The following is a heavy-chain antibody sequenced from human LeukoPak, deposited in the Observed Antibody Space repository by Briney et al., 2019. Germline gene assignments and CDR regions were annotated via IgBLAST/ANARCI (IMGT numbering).Heavy chain of an antibody. CDR3: ASWAPYPSPGFDY. J-gene: IGHJ4*02. Sequence: ASVKVSCKASGYTFTSYGISWVRQAPGQGLEWMGWINTNTGNPTYAQGFTGRFVFSLDTSVSTAYLQISSLRAEDTAVYYCASWAPYPSPGFDYWDQGTLVTVSS. CDR2: INTNTGNP. CDR1: GYTFTSYG. V-gene: IGHV7-4-1*02. D-gene: IGHD3-16*01.